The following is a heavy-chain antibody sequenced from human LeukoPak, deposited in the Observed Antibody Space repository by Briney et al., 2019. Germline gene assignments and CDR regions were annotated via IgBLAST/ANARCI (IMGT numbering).Heavy chain of an antibody. CDR2: IYYSGST. J-gene: IGHJ3*02. CDR3: ARGDSAYDAFDM. Sequence: SETLPLTCTVSGGSISRYYWSWIRQPPGKGPVWIGYIYYSGSTSYYPSLKSRVTISVDTSKNQFSLKLNSVTAADTAVYYCARGDSAYDAFDMWGQGTMVTVSS. V-gene: IGHV4-59*01. D-gene: IGHD3-3*01. CDR1: GGSISRYY.